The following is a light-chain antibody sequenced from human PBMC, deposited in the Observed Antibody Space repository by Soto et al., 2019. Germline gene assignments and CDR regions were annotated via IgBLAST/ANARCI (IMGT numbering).Light chain of an antibody. CDR1: QSVSNNY. CDR2: GAS. CDR3: EQYCSSST. Sequence: LLLHTPTTLSLSPGERATLSCRASQSVSNNYLAWYQQKPGQAPRLLIYGASNRATGIPDRFSGSGSGTDFTLTISRLEPEDIAVYYGEQYCSSSTLGQGTKVDIK. V-gene: IGKV3-20*01. J-gene: IGKJ1*01.